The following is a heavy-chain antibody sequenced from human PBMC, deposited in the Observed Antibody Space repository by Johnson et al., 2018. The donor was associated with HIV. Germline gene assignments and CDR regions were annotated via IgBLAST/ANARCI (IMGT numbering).Heavy chain of an antibody. D-gene: IGHD6-13*01. CDR3: AKIAAAGTYDAFDI. CDR1: GFTFSSYA. CDR2: ISYDGSNK. Sequence: QVQLVESGGGVVQPGRSLRLSCAASGFTFSSYAMHWVRQAPGKGLEWVAVISYDGSNKYSADSVKGRFTISRDNSKNTLYLQMNSLRAEDTAVYYCAKIAAAGTYDAFDIWGQGTMVTVSS. V-gene: IGHV3-30*04. J-gene: IGHJ3*02.